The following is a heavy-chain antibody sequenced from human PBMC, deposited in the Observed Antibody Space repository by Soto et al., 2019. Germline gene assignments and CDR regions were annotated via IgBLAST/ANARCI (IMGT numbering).Heavy chain of an antibody. CDR1: VFTFSSYG. Sequence: QVQLVESGGGVVQPGRSLRLSCEVSVFTFSSYGMHWVRQAPGKGLEWMAVISFDGNYKSHADSVKGRFTISRDNSRNTVYLQMSSLRADDTAVYYCARDRNYYYYGMDVWGQGTTVTVSS. V-gene: IGHV3-30*03. CDR3: ARDRNYYYYGMDV. CDR2: ISFDGNYK. J-gene: IGHJ6*02.